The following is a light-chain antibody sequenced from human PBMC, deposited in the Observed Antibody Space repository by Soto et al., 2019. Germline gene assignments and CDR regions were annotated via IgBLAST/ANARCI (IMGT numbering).Light chain of an antibody. Sequence: QSALTQPASVSGSPGQSITISCTGSSSDVGGYDFFSWYQHHPGKSPRLMIFDVSNRPSAVSNRFSGSKSGNTASLTISGLQAEDEGDYYCDSYTRRSTLVFGTGTKVTVL. CDR2: DVS. CDR3: DSYTRRSTLV. J-gene: IGLJ1*01. CDR1: SSDVGGYDF. V-gene: IGLV2-14*03.